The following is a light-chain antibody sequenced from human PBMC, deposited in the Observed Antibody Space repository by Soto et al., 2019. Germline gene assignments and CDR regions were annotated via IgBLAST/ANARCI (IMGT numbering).Light chain of an antibody. CDR3: KSYAGSNTYV. CDR2: DVV. CDR1: NSDIGIYYF. J-gene: IGLJ2*01. V-gene: IGLV2-8*01. Sequence: QSVLTQPPSASGSPGQSVTISCTGSNSDIGIYYFFSWYQHHPAKAPRLVIYDVVQRPAVVPDRFSGSKAGNTASLTGAVLPAEDEADYFCKSYAGSNTYVFGAGTKLTVL.